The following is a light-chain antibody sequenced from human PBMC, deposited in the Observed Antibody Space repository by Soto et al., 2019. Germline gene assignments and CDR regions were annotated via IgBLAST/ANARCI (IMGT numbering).Light chain of an antibody. Sequence: QSVLTQPASLSGSPGQSITISCTGTSSDVGGYNYVSWYQQHPGKAPKLMIYEVSNRPSGVSNRFSGSKSGNTASLTISGLQAEDETDYYCSSYTSSNTYGFGTGTKVTLL. CDR1: SSDVGGYNY. CDR3: SSYTSSNTYG. V-gene: IGLV2-14*01. J-gene: IGLJ1*01. CDR2: EVS.